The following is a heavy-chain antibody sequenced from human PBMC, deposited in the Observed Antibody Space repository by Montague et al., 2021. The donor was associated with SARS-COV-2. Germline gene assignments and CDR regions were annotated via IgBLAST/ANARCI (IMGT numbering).Heavy chain of an antibody. Sequence: SETLSLTCTVSGDSISSGYFYWGWIRQPPGKGLEWVGTIHYSGITYYNPSLKSRVTIPVDTSRNQFSLKLSSVTAADTAIYYCARHLAISVPAAVSDYWGQGTLVTVSS. J-gene: IGHJ4*02. D-gene: IGHD2-2*01. CDR1: GDSISSGYFY. CDR3: ARHLAISVPAAVSDY. CDR2: IHYSGIT. V-gene: IGHV4-39*01.